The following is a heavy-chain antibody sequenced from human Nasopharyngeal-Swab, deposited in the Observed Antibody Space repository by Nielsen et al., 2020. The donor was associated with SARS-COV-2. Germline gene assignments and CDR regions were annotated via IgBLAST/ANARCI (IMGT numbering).Heavy chain of an antibody. D-gene: IGHD6-13*01. J-gene: IGHJ6*02. CDR1: GYTFTNYW. V-gene: IGHV5-51*01. CDR2: IYPGDSDT. CDR3: ARQESYSSSWYARSYGMDV. Sequence: KVSCKGSGYTFTNYWIGWVRQMPGKGLEWMGIIYPGDSDTRYSPSFQGQVTISADKSINTAYLQWSSLKASDTAMYYCARQESYSSSWYARSYGMDVWGQGTTVTVSS.